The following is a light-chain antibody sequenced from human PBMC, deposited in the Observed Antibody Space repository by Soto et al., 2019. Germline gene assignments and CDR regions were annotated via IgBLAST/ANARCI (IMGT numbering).Light chain of an antibody. CDR3: SSYTSSSTWV. V-gene: IGLV2-14*01. CDR2: EVR. CDR1: SSDVGTYNY. Sequence: QSALTQPASVSGSPGQSITISCTGTSSDVGTYNYVSWYQQHPGKAPKLMIYEVRNRPSGVSNRFSGSKSDNTASLTISGLLAEDEADYYCSSYTSSSTWVFGGGTQLTVL. J-gene: IGLJ3*02.